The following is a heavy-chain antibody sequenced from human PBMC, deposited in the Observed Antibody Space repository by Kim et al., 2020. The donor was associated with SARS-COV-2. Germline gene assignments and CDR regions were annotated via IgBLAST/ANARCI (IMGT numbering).Heavy chain of an antibody. D-gene: IGHD5-18*01. CDR2: ISSNGGST. CDR1: GFTFSSYA. V-gene: IGHV3-64*01. Sequence: GGSLRLSCAASGFTFSSYAMHWVRQAPGKGLEYVSAISSNGGSTYYANSVKGRFTISRDNSKNTLYLQMGSLRAEDMAVYYCARFGSRGYSSVDYWGQGTLVTVSS. CDR3: ARFGSRGYSSVDY. J-gene: IGHJ4*02.